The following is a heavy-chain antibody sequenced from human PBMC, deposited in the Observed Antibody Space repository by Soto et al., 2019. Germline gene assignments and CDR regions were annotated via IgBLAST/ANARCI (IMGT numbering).Heavy chain of an antibody. CDR3: ATAFSRTLRGLY. V-gene: IGHV1-69*06. Sequence: QVQLVQSGAEVKKPGSSVKVSCKASGDMFASYAITWVRQAPGQGLEWMGGIVPVFGTTDYAQKFQGRLTISADKSTNTAYMQLSGLTSEDTAVYYCATAFSRTLRGLYWGQGALVTVSS. CDR2: IVPVFGTT. CDR1: GDMFASYA. D-gene: IGHD3-10*01. J-gene: IGHJ4*02.